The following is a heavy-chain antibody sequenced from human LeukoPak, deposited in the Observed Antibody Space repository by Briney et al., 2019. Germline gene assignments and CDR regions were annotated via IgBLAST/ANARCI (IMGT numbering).Heavy chain of an antibody. CDR1: GFTFSDYY. V-gene: IGHV3-11*04. CDR2: ISSSGSTI. J-gene: IGHJ3*02. CDR3: ARGQVTAVTRLAAFDI. Sequence: GGSLRLSCAASGFTFSDYYMSWIRQAPGKGLEWVSYISSSGSTIYYADSVKGRFTISRDNAKNSLYLQMNSLRAEDTAVYYCARGQVTAVTRLAAFDIWGQGTMVTVAS. D-gene: IGHD4-17*01.